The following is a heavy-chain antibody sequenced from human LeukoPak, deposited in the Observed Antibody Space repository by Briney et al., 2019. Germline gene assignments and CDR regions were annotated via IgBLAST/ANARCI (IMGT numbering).Heavy chain of an antibody. CDR2: INTDGSRT. V-gene: IGHV3-74*01. CDR3: ARVAVGEYHFNY. D-gene: IGHD1-26*01. CDR1: GFTFNNYW. Sequence: QSGGSLRLSCAASGFTFNNYWMHWVRQAPGKGLVWVSRINTDGSRTSYADSVKDRFTISRDNAKNTLYLQMNSLRAEDTAVYYCARVAVGEYHFNYWGPGTLVTVSS. J-gene: IGHJ4*02.